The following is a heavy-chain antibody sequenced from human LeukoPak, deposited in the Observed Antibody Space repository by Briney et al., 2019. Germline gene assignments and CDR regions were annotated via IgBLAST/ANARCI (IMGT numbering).Heavy chain of an antibody. V-gene: IGHV4-39*07. CDR3: ARGLGPSNWFDP. J-gene: IGHJ5*02. D-gene: IGHD4-11*01. CDR2: IYYFGST. CDR1: GGSISSTSYY. Sequence: PSETRSLTCTVSGGSISSTSYYWGWLRQPPGKGLEWIGTIYYFGSTYYNPSLKSRVTMSLDTSKNQFSLKLSSVTAADTAVYYCARGLGPSNWFDPWGQGTLVTVSS.